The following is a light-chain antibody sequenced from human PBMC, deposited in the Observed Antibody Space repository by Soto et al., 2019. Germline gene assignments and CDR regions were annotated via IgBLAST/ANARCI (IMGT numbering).Light chain of an antibody. CDR3: QQYSNWPLT. CDR2: DTF. J-gene: IGKJ3*01. Sequence: EVVLTQSPATLSLSPGTGATLSCRASQIVTSSLAWYQQRPGLSPRLLIYDTFTRATGIPARFSATGAGTDFTLTISSLEPEDSAVYFCQQYSNWPLTFGPGTRVDIK. CDR1: QIVTSS. V-gene: IGKV3-11*01.